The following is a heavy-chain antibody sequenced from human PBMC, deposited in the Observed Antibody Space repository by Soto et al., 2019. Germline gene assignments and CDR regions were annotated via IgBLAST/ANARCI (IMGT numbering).Heavy chain of an antibody. D-gene: IGHD5-18*01. CDR1: GFTFSSYS. J-gene: IGHJ6*02. CDR3: ARDLLLGDTAMARYYYYYYGMDV. CDR2: ISSSSSYI. V-gene: IGHV3-21*01. Sequence: GGSLRLSCAASGFTFSSYSMNWVRQAPGKGLEWVSSISSSSSYIYYADSVKGRFTISRDNAKNSLYLQMNSLRAEDTAVYYCARDLLLGDTAMARYYYYYYGMDVWGQGTTVTRLL.